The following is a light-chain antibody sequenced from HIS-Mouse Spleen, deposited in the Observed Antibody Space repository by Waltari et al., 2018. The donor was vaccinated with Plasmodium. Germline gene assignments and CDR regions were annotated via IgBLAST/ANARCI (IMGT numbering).Light chain of an antibody. CDR3: SSYTSSSTHVV. CDR2: DVS. J-gene: IGLJ2*01. Sequence: PGQSITISCTGTSSDVGGYNYVSWYQQHPGKAPKLMIYDVSNRPSGVSNRFSGSNSGNTASLTISGLQAEDEADYYCSSYTSSSTHVVFGGGTKLTVL. CDR1: SSDVGGYNY. V-gene: IGLV2-14*03.